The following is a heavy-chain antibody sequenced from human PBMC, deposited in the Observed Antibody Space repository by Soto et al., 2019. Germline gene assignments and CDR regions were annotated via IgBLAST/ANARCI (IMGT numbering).Heavy chain of an antibody. Sequence: SETLSLTCTVSGGSISSGGYYWSWIRQHPGKGLEWIGYIYYSGSTYYNPSLKSRVTISVDTSKNQFSLKLSSVTAADTAVYYCARDSHQQVVVAASHDAFDIWGQGIMVTV. D-gene: IGHD2-15*01. CDR3: ARDSHQQVVVAASHDAFDI. CDR1: GGSISSGGYY. V-gene: IGHV4-31*03. CDR2: IYYSGST. J-gene: IGHJ3*02.